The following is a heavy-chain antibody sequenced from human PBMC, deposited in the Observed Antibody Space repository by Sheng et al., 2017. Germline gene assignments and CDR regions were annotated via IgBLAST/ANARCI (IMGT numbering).Heavy chain of an antibody. CDR2: INHSGST. D-gene: IGHD3-22*01. J-gene: IGHJ6*02. V-gene: IGHV4-34*01. CDR1: GGSFSGYY. Sequence: QVQLQQWGAGLLKPSETLSLTCAVYGGSFSGYYWSWIRQPPGKGLEWIGEINHSGSTNYNPSLKSRVTISVDTSKNQFSLKLSSVTAADTAVYYCARGRGYYDSSGYYHYYGMDVWGQGTTVTVSS. CDR3: ARGRGYYDSSGYYHYYGMDV.